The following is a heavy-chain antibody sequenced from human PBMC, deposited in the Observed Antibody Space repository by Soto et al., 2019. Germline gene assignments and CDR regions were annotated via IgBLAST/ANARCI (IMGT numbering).Heavy chain of an antibody. CDR1: GGSISSSSYY. J-gene: IGHJ5*02. D-gene: IGHD6-19*01. V-gene: IGHV4-39*01. CDR2: IYYSGSI. CDR3: ARQSSGWYNWFDP. Sequence: QLQLQESGPGLVKPSETLSLTCSVSGGSISSSSYYWGWIRQPPGKGLEWIGSIYYSGSIYYNPSLKSRVTXSXDXPKNQFSLKLSSVTAAETAVYYCARQSSGWYNWFDPWGQGTLVTVSS.